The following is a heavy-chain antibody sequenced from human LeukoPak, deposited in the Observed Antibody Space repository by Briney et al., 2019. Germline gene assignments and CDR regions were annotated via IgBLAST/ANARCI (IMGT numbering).Heavy chain of an antibody. CDR1: GVSISSYY. J-gene: IGHJ4*02. CDR3: TRRSDSGWFFDF. Sequence: SETLSLTCTVSGVSISSYYWSWIRQPPGKGLVWIGYISYSGSTNYNPSLKSRVTISVDTSKNQFSLKLSSVTAADTAVYYCTRRSDSGWFFDFWGQGTLVTVSS. V-gene: IGHV4-59*08. CDR2: ISYSGST. D-gene: IGHD6-19*01.